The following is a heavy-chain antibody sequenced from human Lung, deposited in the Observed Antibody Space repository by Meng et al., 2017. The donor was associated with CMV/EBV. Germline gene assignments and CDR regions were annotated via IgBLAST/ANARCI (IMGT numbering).Heavy chain of an antibody. CDR2: IYHSGST. CDR1: GGSISSSNW. J-gene: IGHJ4*02. V-gene: IGHV4-4*02. D-gene: IGHD6-19*01. CDR3: ASFPPPGKQWLVTDY. Sequence: HVQRQESGPGLVKPSGTLSLTCAVSGGSISSSNWWSWVRQPPGKGLEWIGEIYHSGSTNYNPSLKSRVTISVDKSKNQFSLKLSSVTAADTAVYYCASFPPPGKQWLVTDYWGQGTLVTVSS.